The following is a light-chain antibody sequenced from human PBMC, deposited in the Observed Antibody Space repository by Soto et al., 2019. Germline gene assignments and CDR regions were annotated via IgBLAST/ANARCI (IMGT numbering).Light chain of an antibody. Sequence: EIVLTQSPGTLSLSPGARATLSCRASQSVSSSYLAWYQQKPGQAHRLLIYGASSRATGIPDRFSGSWYGTDGTLTISRLEPEDCPVYVGQQYGSSPRTFGQGTKVDIK. CDR1: QSVSSSY. J-gene: IGKJ1*01. CDR2: GAS. CDR3: QQYGSSPRT. V-gene: IGKV3-20*01.